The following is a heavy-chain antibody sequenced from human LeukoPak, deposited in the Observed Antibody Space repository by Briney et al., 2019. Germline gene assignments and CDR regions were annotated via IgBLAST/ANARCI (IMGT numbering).Heavy chain of an antibody. Sequence: SGGSLRLSCAASGFTFSSYAMSWVRQAPGKGLEWVSAISGSGGSTYYADSVKGRFTISRDNSKNTLYLQMNSLRAEDTAVYYRAKGVAAAASAEYFQHWGQGTLVTVSS. J-gene: IGHJ1*01. CDR1: GFTFSSYA. CDR2: ISGSGGST. V-gene: IGHV3-23*01. CDR3: AKGVAAAASAEYFQH. D-gene: IGHD6-13*01.